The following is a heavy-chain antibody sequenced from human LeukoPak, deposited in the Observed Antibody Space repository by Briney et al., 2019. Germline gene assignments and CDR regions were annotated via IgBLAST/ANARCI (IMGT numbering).Heavy chain of an antibody. CDR1: GFTFSSSA. Sequence: PGGSLRLSCAASGFTFSSSAMSWVRQAPGKGLEWVSTLSGSGITTYYADSVKGRFTISRDNSKNTLYLQMNSLRAEDTAVYYCAKGIYSIGWSYFDYWGHGTLVTVSS. CDR3: AKGIYSIGWSYFDY. J-gene: IGHJ4*01. D-gene: IGHD6-19*01. V-gene: IGHV3-23*01. CDR2: LSGSGITT.